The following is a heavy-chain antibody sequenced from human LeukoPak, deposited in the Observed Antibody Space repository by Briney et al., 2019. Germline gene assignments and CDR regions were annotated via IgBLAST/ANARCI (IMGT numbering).Heavy chain of an antibody. CDR2: ISASDCTT. Sequence: ASVKVSCKASGYSFSIYGITWARQAPGQGLEYLGWISASDCTTKYAQKVQDRVTMTTETSTSTAYLELRSLRSEDTAVYYCARCGAAVTTHFSHWGQGTLVTVSS. CDR1: GYSFSIYG. D-gene: IGHD4-17*01. J-gene: IGHJ4*02. CDR3: ARCGAAVTTHFSH. V-gene: IGHV1-18*01.